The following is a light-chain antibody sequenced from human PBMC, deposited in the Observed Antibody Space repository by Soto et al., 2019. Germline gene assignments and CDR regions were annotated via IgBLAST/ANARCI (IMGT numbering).Light chain of an antibody. J-gene: IGKJ2*01. V-gene: IGKV1-5*01. CDR3: QHYNGY. Sequence: DIQMTQSPSTLSASEGDRVTITCRASQIMYTWLAWYQQKPGKAPKLLIYDATTLESGVPSRFSGSGSGTEFTLTSSSLQPDDFATYYCQHYNGYFGQGTKVEI. CDR2: DAT. CDR1: QIMYTW.